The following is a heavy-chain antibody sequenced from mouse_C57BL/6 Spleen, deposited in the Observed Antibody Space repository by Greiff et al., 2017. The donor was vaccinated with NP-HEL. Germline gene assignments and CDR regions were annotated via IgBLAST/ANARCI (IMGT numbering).Heavy chain of an antibody. Sequence: QVQLQQPGAELVRPGTSMKLSCKASGYTFTSYWMHWVKQRPGQGLEWIGVIDPSDSYTNYNQKFKGKATLTVDTSSSTAYMQLSSLTSEDSAVYYCARSNWDPLDYWGQGTTLTVSS. CDR2: IDPSDSYT. D-gene: IGHD4-1*01. CDR1: GYTFTSYW. J-gene: IGHJ2*01. V-gene: IGHV1-59*01. CDR3: ARSNWDPLDY.